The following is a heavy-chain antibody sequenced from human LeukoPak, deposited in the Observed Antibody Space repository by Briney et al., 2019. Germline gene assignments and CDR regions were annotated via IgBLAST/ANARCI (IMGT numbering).Heavy chain of an antibody. CDR3: AALYSSFPYFDY. CDR2: IYYSGST. J-gene: IGHJ4*02. Sequence: SETLSLTCTVSGGSISSHYWSWIRQPPGKGLEWIGYIYYSGSTNYNPSLKSRVTISVDTSKNQFSLKLSSVIAADTAVYYCAALYSSFPYFDYWGQGTPVTVSS. D-gene: IGHD6-6*01. V-gene: IGHV4-59*11. CDR1: GGSISSHY.